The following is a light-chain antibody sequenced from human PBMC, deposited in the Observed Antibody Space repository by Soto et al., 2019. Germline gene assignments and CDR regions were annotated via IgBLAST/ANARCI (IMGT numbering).Light chain of an antibody. J-gene: IGKJ5*01. Sequence: AIEMTQSPSSLSSSVGDRVTITCRASQGIRNALVGYQQKPGEAPKLLIYAASPLQIGVPSRFSGSGSGTDFTLTISSLQPEDFAAYYCLQDYNYPFTFGQGTRLEIK. CDR1: QGIRNA. CDR3: LQDYNYPFT. CDR2: AAS. V-gene: IGKV1-6*01.